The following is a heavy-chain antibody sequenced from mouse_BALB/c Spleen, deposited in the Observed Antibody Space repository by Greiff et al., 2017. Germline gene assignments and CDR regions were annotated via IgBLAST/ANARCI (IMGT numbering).Heavy chain of an antibody. CDR2: ISSGGSYT. CDR1: GFTFSSYA. J-gene: IGHJ4*01. D-gene: IGHD1-3*01. Sequence: EVKLVESGGGLVKPGGSLKLSCAASGFTFSSYAMSWVRQTPEKRLEWVATISSGGSYTYYPDSVKGRFTISRDNAKNTLYLQMSSLRSEDTAMYYCARRIYDSYAMDYWGQGTSVTVSS. V-gene: IGHV5-9-3*01. CDR3: ARRIYDSYAMDY.